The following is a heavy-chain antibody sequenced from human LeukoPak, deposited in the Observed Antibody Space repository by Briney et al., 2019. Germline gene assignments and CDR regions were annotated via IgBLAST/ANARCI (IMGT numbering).Heavy chain of an antibody. Sequence: ASVKVSCKASGYTLTGYYLHWVRQAPGQGLEWMGCVNPNSGDTNYAQKFQGSVTMTRDTSISTVYMELSRPRSDDTAVYYCARASESYWWFDSWGQGTLVTVSS. V-gene: IGHV1-2*02. CDR1: GYTLTGYY. CDR3: ARASESYWWFDS. D-gene: IGHD2-8*02. CDR2: VNPNSGDT. J-gene: IGHJ5*01.